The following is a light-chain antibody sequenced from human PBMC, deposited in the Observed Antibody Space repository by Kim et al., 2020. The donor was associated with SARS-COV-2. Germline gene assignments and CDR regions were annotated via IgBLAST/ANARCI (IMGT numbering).Light chain of an antibody. CDR3: QQYDNKPPYI. V-gene: IGKV1-33*01. CDR1: QAINNY. CDR2: DAS. J-gene: IGKJ2*01. Sequence: ASVGDRVTITCQASQAINNYLNWYQQKPGKAPKLLIYDASNVETGVPSRFRGSGSGTYFTLTISSLEPEDIATYYCQQYDNKPPYIFGQGTKLEI.